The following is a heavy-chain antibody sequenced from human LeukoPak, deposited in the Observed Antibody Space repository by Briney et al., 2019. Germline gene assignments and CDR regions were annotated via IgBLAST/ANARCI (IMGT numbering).Heavy chain of an antibody. Sequence: PGGSLRLSCAASGFTFSSYSMNWVRQAPGKGLEWVSYISSSSSTIYYADSVKGRFTISRDNAKNSLYLQMNSLRAEDTAVYYCALVGAAAYYYYYMDVRGKGTTVTVSS. J-gene: IGHJ6*03. CDR1: GFTFSSYS. V-gene: IGHV3-48*01. D-gene: IGHD1-26*01. CDR2: ISSSSSTI. CDR3: ALVGAAAYYYYYMDV.